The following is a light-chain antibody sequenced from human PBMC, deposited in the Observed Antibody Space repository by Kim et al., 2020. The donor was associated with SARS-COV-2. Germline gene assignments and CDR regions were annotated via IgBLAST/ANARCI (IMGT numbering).Light chain of an antibody. CDR1: SSDVGGYNY. CDR2: EVT. V-gene: IGLV2-8*01. Sequence: GQSVTISCTGTSSDVGGYNYVSWYQQHPGKAPKLMISEVTKRPSGVPDRFSGSKSGNTASLTVSGLQAEDEADYYCSSYAGSNSFVSGTGTKVTVL. CDR3: SSYAGSNSFV. J-gene: IGLJ1*01.